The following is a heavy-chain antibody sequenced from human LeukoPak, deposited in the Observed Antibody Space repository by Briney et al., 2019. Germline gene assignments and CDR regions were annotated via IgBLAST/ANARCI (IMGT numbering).Heavy chain of an antibody. Sequence: GGSLRLSCAASGFTVSSNYMSWVRQAPGKGLEWVSVIYSGSSTYYADSVKGRFTISRDNSKNTLCLQMNSLRTEDTAVYYCARDWQWLVKSGNIDYWGQGTLVTVSS. D-gene: IGHD6-19*01. V-gene: IGHV3-53*05. CDR1: GFTVSSNY. CDR2: IYSGSST. CDR3: ARDWQWLVKSGNIDY. J-gene: IGHJ4*02.